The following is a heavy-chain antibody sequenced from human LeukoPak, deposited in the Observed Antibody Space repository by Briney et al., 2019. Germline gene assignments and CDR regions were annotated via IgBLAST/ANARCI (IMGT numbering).Heavy chain of an antibody. CDR2: INHSGST. Sequence: PSETLSLTCAVYGGSFSGYYWSWIRQPPGKGLEWIGEINHSGSTNYNPSLKSRVTISVDTSKNQFSLKLSSVTAADTAVYYCARGSLYGDYYWGQGTLVTVSS. D-gene: IGHD4-17*01. V-gene: IGHV4-34*01. CDR1: GGSFSGYY. CDR3: ARGSLYGDYY. J-gene: IGHJ4*02.